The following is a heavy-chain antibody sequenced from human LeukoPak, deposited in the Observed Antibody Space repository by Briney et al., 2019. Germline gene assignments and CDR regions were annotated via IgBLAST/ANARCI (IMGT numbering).Heavy chain of an antibody. V-gene: IGHV1-2*02. Sequence: ASVKVSCKASGYTFTGYYMHWVRQAPGQGLEWMGWINPNSGGTNYAQKFQGRVTMTRDTSISTAYMELSRLRSDDTAVYYCARGKYCSGGSCWYFDYWGQGTLVTVSS. D-gene: IGHD2-15*01. J-gene: IGHJ4*02. CDR3: ARGKYCSGGSCWYFDY. CDR2: INPNSGGT. CDR1: GYTFTGYY.